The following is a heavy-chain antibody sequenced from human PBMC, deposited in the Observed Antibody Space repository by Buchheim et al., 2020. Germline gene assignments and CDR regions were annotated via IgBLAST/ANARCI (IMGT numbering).Heavy chain of an antibody. D-gene: IGHD3-3*01. V-gene: IGHV4-34*01. CDR3: ARAHFGVVILRRYFDY. CDR1: GGSFSGYY. Sequence: QVQLQQWGAGLLKPSETLSLTCAVYGGSFSGYYWSWIRQPPGKGLEWIGEINHSGSTNYNPSLKSRVTISVDTSKNQFSLKLSSVTAADTAVYYCARAHFGVVILRRYFDYWGQGTL. CDR2: INHSGST. J-gene: IGHJ4*02.